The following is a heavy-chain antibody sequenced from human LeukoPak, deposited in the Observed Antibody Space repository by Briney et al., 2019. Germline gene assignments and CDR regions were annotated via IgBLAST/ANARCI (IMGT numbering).Heavy chain of an antibody. CDR1: GFTFSSYA. J-gene: IGHJ6*03. D-gene: IGHD3-3*01. Sequence: PGGSLRLSCAASGFTFSSYAMHWVRQAPGKGLEWVAFIRFDGTSEFYADSVKARFTISRDNSQNTVSLQLNNLRIEDTALYYCAKTSLPDPSGHYYYMDVWGKGTTVTVSS. CDR3: AKTSLPDPSGHYYYMDV. CDR2: IRFDGTSE. V-gene: IGHV3-30*02.